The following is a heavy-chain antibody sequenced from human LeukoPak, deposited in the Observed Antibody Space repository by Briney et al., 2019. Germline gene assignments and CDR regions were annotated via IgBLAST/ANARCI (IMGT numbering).Heavy chain of an antibody. CDR1: GFTFSTYA. CDR2: ISSSGDYK. V-gene: IGHV3-21*01. Sequence: GGSLRLSCAASGFTFSTYAMNWVRQSPGKGLEWVSSISSSGDYKYYTDSVKGRFTVSRDNAKNSLYLQMNRLRAEDSAVYYCARNGDSGGWFFASDYWGQGTLVTVSS. CDR3: ARNGDSGGWFFASDY. J-gene: IGHJ4*02. D-gene: IGHD6-19*01.